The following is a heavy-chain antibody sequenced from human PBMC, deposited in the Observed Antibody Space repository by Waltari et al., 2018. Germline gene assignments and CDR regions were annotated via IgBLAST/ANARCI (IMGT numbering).Heavy chain of an antibody. V-gene: IGHV1-69*01. CDR3: ASLTSYCTNGVCYMANYYYMDV. J-gene: IGHJ6*03. Sequence: QVQLVQSGAEVKKPGASVKVSCKASGYTFTGYYMHWVRQAPGQGLEWMGGIIPIFGTANYAQKFQGRVTITTDESTSTAYMELSSLRSEDTAVNYCASLTSYCTNGVCYMANYYYMDVWG. CDR2: IIPIFGTA. D-gene: IGHD2-8*01. CDR1: GYTFTGYY.